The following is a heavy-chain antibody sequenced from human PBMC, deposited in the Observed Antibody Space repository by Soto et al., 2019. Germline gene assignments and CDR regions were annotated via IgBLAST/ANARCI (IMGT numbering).Heavy chain of an antibody. CDR3: APLSVSLSGPYGIHV. CDR1: GYSVSSSDYY. D-gene: IGHD2-15*01. CDR2: MFYSGLT. Sequence: SETLSLTCSVSGYSVSSSDYYWAWIRQPPGKGLEWIGSMFYSGLTYYNPSLKSRVTLSVDTSKNQLSVRLNSVTAADTAVYYCAPLSVSLSGPYGIHVWGQGTTVTVSS. J-gene: IGHJ6*02. V-gene: IGHV4-39*01.